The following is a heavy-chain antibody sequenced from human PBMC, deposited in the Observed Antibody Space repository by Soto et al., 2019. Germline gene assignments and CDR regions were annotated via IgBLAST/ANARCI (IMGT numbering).Heavy chain of an antibody. D-gene: IGHD3-22*01. V-gene: IGHV1-18*01. CDR1: GYTFTSYG. J-gene: IGHJ6*02. CDR2: ISAYNGNT. CDR3: ARDSFHYYESSGYYIKGKNGLDV. Sequence: ASEKVSCKASGYTFTSYGISWVRQDPGQRIERLGWISAYNGNTNYAQNLQGRVTMTTDTSTSTAYMELRSLRSDDTAVYYCARDSFHYYESSGYYIKGKNGLDVWGQGTTVTVSS.